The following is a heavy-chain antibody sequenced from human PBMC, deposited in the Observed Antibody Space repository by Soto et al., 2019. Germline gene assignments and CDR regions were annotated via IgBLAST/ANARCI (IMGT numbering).Heavy chain of an antibody. CDR3: TSPPGGGLLLSSP. CDR1: GFTFGDYA. CDR2: IRSKAYGGTT. V-gene: IGHV3-49*03. J-gene: IGHJ5*02. Sequence: GGSLRLSCTASGFTFGDYAMSWFRQAPGKGLEWVGFIRSKAYGGTTEYAASVKGRFTISRDDSKSIAYLQMNSLKTEDTAVYYCTSPPGGGLLLSSPWGQGTLVTVSS. D-gene: IGHD3-22*01.